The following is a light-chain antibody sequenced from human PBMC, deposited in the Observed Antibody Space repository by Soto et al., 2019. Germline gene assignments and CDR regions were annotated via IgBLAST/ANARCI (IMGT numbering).Light chain of an antibody. CDR1: SSDVGYYNY. Sequence: LTQPASVSGSPGQSITISCTGTSSDVGYYNYVSWYQQHPGKAPQLIIFQVTNRASGISARFSGSKSGDTASLTISGLQAEDEADYYCSSYTTSSSLYVFGTGTKVTVL. V-gene: IGLV2-14*01. CDR2: QVT. CDR3: SSYTTSSSLYV. J-gene: IGLJ1*01.